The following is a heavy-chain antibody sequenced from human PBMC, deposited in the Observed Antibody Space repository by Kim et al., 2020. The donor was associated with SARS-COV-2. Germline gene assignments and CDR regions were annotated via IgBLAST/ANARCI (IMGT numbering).Heavy chain of an antibody. J-gene: IGHJ3*02. CDR1: GFTFTSSA. CDR3: AALNTYYYDSSGYPDAFDI. Sequence: SVKVSCKASGFTFTSSAVQWVRQARGQRLEWIGWIVVGSGNTNYAQKFQERVTITRDMSTSTAYMELSSLRSEDTAVYYCAALNTYYYDSSGYPDAFDIWGQGTMVTVSS. V-gene: IGHV1-58*01. CDR2: IVVGSGNT. D-gene: IGHD3-22*01.